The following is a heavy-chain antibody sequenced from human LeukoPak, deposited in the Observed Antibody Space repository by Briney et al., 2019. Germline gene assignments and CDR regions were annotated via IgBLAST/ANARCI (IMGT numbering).Heavy chain of an antibody. CDR2: IIPIFGTA. V-gene: IGHV1-69*05. D-gene: IGHD2-2*01. CDR1: GGTFGSYA. CDR3: ARSGPEFCSSTSCYLNWFDP. Sequence: SVKVSCKASGGTFGSYAISWVRQAPGQGLEWMGGIIPIFGTANHAQKFQGRVTITTDESTSTAYMELSSLRSEDTAVYYCARSGPEFCSSTSCYLNWFDPWGQGTLVTVSS. J-gene: IGHJ5*02.